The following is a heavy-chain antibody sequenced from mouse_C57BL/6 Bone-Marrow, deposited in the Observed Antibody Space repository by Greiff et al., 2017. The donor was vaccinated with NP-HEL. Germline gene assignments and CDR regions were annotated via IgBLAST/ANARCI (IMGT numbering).Heavy chain of an antibody. V-gene: IGHV1-64*01. CDR2: IHPNSGST. CDR3: ASEPYDGYHWYFDV. Sequence: VQLQQPGAELVKPGASVKLSCKASGYTFTSYWMHWVKQRPGQGLEWIGMIHPNSGSTNYNEKFKSKATLTVDKSASTAYMPLSSLTSEDSAVYYCASEPYDGYHWYFDVWGTGTTVTVSS. D-gene: IGHD2-3*01. CDR1: GYTFTSYW. J-gene: IGHJ1*03.